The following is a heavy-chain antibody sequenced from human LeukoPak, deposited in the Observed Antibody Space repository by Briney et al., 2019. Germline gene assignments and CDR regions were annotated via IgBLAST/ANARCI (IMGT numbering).Heavy chain of an antibody. Sequence: GGSLRLSCAASGFTFSSYSMDWVRQAPGKGLEWVSSISSSSSYIYYADSVKGRFTISRDNAKNSLYLQMNSLRAEDTAVYYCARGSGSYYQSYFDYWGQGTLVTVSS. CDR1: GFTFSSYS. D-gene: IGHD3-10*01. CDR3: ARGSGSYYQSYFDY. V-gene: IGHV3-21*01. CDR2: ISSSSSYI. J-gene: IGHJ4*02.